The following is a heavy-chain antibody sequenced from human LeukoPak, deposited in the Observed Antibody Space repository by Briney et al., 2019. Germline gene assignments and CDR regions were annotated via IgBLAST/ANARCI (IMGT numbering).Heavy chain of an antibody. CDR2: ISSSSGYI. D-gene: IGHD5-18*01. J-gene: IGHJ4*02. CDR1: GFTFSNYS. Sequence: GGSLRLSCAASGFTFSNYSMNWVRQAPGKGLEWVSSISSSSGYIYYADSVKGRFTISRDNAKNSLYLQMNSLRAEDTAVYYCAKLMDTAMARFDYWGQGTLVTVSS. V-gene: IGHV3-21*01. CDR3: AKLMDTAMARFDY.